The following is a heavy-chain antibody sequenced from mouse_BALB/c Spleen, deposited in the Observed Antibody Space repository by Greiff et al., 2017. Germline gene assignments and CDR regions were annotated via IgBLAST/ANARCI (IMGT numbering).Heavy chain of an antibody. CDR2: INPDSSTI. Sequence: EVKLVESGGGLVQPGGSLKLSCAASGFDISRYWMRWVRRAPGKGREWIGEINPDSSTINYTPSLKDKFIISRDNAKNTLYLQMSKVRSEDTALDYCARPGGNYWYIDVWGAGTTVTVSS. D-gene: IGHD2-1*01. V-gene: IGHV4-1*02. CDR1: GFDISRYW. CDR3: ARPGGNYWYIDV. J-gene: IGHJ1*01.